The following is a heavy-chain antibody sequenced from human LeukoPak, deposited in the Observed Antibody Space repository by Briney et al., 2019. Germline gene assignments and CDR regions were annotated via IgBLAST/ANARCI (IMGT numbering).Heavy chain of an antibody. J-gene: IGHJ6*03. CDR2: IYYSGST. CDR3: ARLAFHYYYMDV. CDR1: GGSISSSSYY. Sequence: PSETLSLTCTVSGGSISSSSYYWGWIRQPPGKGLEWIGSIYYSGSTYYNPSLKSRVTISVDTSKNQFSLKLSSVTAADTAVYYCARLAFHYYYMDVWGKGTTVTVSS. V-gene: IGHV4-39*01.